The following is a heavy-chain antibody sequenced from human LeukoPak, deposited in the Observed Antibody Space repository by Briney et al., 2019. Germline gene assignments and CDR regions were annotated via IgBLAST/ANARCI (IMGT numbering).Heavy chain of an antibody. V-gene: IGHV5-51*01. CDR3: ARLPVRQYDSGWYGADY. D-gene: IGHD6-19*01. CDR2: IYPGDSDT. J-gene: IGHJ4*02. CDR1: GYSFTSYW. Sequence: GESLKISCKGSGYSFTSYWIGWVRQMPGKGLEWMGIIYPGDSDTRYSPSFQGQVTISADKSISTAYLQWSSLKASDTAMYYCARLPVRQYDSGWYGADYWGQGTLVTVSS.